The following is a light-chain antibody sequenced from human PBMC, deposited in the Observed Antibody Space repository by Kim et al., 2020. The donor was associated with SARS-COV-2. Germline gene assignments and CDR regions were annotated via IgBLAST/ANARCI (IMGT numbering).Light chain of an antibody. J-gene: IGKJ4*01. Sequence: EIVLTQSPGTLSLSPGERATLSCRASQSVTSSYLAWYQQKPGQAPRLLIYGASSGATGIPDRFSGSGSGTDFNLTISRLEPEDFAVYYCQQYVSSPLTFGGGTKVEI. CDR3: QQYVSSPLT. V-gene: IGKV3-20*01. CDR2: GAS. CDR1: QSVTSSY.